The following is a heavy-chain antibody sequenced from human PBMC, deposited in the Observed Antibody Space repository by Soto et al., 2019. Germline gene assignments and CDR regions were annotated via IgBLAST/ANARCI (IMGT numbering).Heavy chain of an antibody. D-gene: IGHD3-22*01. V-gene: IGHV5-10-1*01. J-gene: IGHJ4*02. Sequence: GHSLKLSCHVYAYPFARHWIGWVRPLPKEGLGWMGRIDLADSYKIYSTSFQGHDYYSADTSINTAYLQWSSLRATDTAMYYCAIHGGANYDRSGYHYALDYWGQGTPVTVS. CDR2: IDLADSYK. CDR1: AYPFARHW. CDR3: AIHGGANYDRSGYHYALDY.